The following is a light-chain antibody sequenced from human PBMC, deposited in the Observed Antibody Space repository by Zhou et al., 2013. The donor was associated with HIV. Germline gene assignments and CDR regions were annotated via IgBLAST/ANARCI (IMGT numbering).Light chain of an antibody. V-gene: IGKV3-15*01. CDR3: QQYNNWPRT. CDR2: GAS. CDR1: QSVSSN. Sequence: EIVMTQPPVTLSVSPGERATLSCRASQSVSSNLAWYQQKPGQAPRLLIYGASTRATGIPARFSGSGSGTEFTLTISSLQSEDFAVYYCQQYNNWPRTFGQGTKLETK. J-gene: IGKJ2*01.